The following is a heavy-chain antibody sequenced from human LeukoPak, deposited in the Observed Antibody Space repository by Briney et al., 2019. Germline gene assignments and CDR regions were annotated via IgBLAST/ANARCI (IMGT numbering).Heavy chain of an antibody. CDR2: INTNTGNP. Sequence: GASVKVSCKASGYIFTTYAMSWVRQAPGRGLEWMGWINTNTGNPTYAQGFTGRFVFSLDTSVSTAYLQISSLKAEDTAVYYCARALYSSSSLRFDPWGQGTLVTVSS. J-gene: IGHJ5*02. D-gene: IGHD6-6*01. V-gene: IGHV7-4-1*02. CDR3: ARALYSSSSLRFDP. CDR1: GYIFTTYA.